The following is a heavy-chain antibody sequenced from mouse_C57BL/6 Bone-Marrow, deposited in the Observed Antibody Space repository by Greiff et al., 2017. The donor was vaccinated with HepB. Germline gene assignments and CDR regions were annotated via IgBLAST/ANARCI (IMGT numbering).Heavy chain of an antibody. CDR3: ARDNWYFDV. CDR1: GYTFTSYW. J-gene: IGHJ1*03. CDR2: IHPNSGST. Sequence: QVQLQQSGAELVKPGASVKLSCKASGYTFTSYWMHWVKQRPGQGLEWIGMIHPNSGSTNYNEKFKSKATLTVDKSSSTAYMQLSSLTSEDAAVYYCARDNWYFDVWGTGTTVTVSS. V-gene: IGHV1-64*01.